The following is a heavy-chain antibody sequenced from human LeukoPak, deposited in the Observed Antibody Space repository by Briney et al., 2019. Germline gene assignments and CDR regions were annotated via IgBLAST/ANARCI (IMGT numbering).Heavy chain of an antibody. Sequence: PSETLSLTCTVSGGSISSSSYYWGWIRQPPGKGLEWIGSIYYSGSTYYNPSLKSRVTISVDTSKNQFSLKLSSVTAADTAVYYCARHPVVVVTAPHIGPRDAFDIWGQGTMVTVSS. CDR2: IYYSGST. CDR3: ARHPVVVVTAPHIGPRDAFDI. V-gene: IGHV4-39*01. D-gene: IGHD2-21*02. CDR1: GGSISSSSYY. J-gene: IGHJ3*02.